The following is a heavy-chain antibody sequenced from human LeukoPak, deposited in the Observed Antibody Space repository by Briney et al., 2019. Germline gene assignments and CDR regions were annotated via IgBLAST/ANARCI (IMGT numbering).Heavy chain of an antibody. CDR2: INHSGST. D-gene: IGHD3-9*01. CDR3: AGMNVLRYSDWPPGPYYYYGMDV. J-gene: IGHJ6*02. CDR1: GGSFSGYY. Sequence: SETLSLTCAVYGGSFSGYYWSWIRQPPGKGLEWIGEINHSGSTHYNPSLKSRVTISVDTSKNQFSLKLSSVTAADTAVYYCAGMNVLRYSDWPPGPYYYYGMDVWGQGTTVTVSS. V-gene: IGHV4-34*01.